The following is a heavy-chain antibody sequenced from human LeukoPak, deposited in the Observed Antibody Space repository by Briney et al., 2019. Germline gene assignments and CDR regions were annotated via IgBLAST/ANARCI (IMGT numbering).Heavy chain of an antibody. CDR3: ARGPRFGSSPERFDP. CDR2: IKQDGSEK. CDR1: GFTFSSYW. D-gene: IGHD6-6*01. J-gene: IGHJ5*02. Sequence: GGSLRLSCAASGFTFSSYWMSWVRQAPGKGLEWVANIKQDGSEKYYVDSVKGRFTISRGNAKNSLYLQMNSLRAEDTAVYYCARGPRFGSSPERFDPWGQGTLVTVSS. V-gene: IGHV3-7*01.